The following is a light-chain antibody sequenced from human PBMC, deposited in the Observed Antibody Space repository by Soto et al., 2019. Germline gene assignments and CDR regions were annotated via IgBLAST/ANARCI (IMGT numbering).Light chain of an antibody. CDR3: CSYATPRL. V-gene: IGLV2-23*02. CDR1: SSAVGSYNL. J-gene: IGLJ2*01. CDR2: EVS. Sequence: QSALTQPASVSGSPGQSITSSCTGTSSAVGSYNLVSWYQQHPGKAPKLIIYEVSERPSGVSHRFSGSKSGNTASLTISGLQAEDEADYYCCSYATPRLFGGGTKLTVL.